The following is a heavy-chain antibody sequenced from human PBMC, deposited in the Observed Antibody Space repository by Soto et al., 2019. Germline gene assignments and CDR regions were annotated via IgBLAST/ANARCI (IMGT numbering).Heavy chain of an antibody. CDR2: IYPGDSDT. V-gene: IGHV5-51*01. D-gene: IGHD2-2*01. CDR1: GYSFASYW. CDR3: ARHLILVVQDATRGGYYYYGMDV. J-gene: IGHJ6*02. Sequence: GDALKVSCKGSGYSFASYWIGWVRQMPGKGLEWMGIIYPGDSDTRYSPSFQGQVTISADKSISTAYLQWSSLKASDTAMYYCARHLILVVQDATRGGYYYYGMDVWGQGTTVTVSS.